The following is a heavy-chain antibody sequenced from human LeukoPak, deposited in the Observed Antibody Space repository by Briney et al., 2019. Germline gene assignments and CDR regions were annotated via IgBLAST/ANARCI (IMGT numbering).Heavy chain of an antibody. CDR2: ISSSSSYI. D-gene: IGHD2-2*01. J-gene: IGHJ6*02. CDR1: GFTFSSYS. Sequence: GGSLRLSCAASGFTFSSYSMNWVRQAPGKGLEWVSSISSSSSYIYYADSVKGRFTISRDNSKNTLYLQMNSLRAEDTAVYYCAKDLGWSLDCSSTSCYRIYYYYGMDVWGQGTTVTVSS. CDR3: AKDLGWSLDCSSTSCYRIYYYYGMDV. V-gene: IGHV3-21*04.